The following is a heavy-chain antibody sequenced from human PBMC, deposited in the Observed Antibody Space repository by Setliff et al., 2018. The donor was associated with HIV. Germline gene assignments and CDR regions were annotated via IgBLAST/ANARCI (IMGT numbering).Heavy chain of an antibody. CDR2: IYYNGNT. D-gene: IGHD2-2*01. J-gene: IGHJ6*02. Sequence: PSETLSLTCSVSGASISSNSYYWGWIRQPPGKGLEWVGSIYYNGNTFYNQSLQSRVTISLDTSKNQFSLELRSVTAADTALYYCGTAMYYYYGLDVWGQGIRVTVSS. CDR1: GASISSNSYY. CDR3: GTAMYYYYGLDV. V-gene: IGHV4-39*07.